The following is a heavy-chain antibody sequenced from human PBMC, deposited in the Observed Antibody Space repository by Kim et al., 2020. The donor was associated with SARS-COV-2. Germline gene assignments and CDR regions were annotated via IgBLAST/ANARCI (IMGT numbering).Heavy chain of an antibody. J-gene: IGHJ6*03. Sequence: RFTISRDNSKNTLYLQMNSLRAEDTAVYYCAKLYYDSSSYPDYYYYYMDVWGKGTTVTVSS. V-gene: IGHV3-30*02. CDR3: AKLYYDSSSYPDYYYYYMDV. D-gene: IGHD3-22*01.